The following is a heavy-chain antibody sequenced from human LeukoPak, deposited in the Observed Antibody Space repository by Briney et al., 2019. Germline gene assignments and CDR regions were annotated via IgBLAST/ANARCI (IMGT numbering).Heavy chain of an antibody. D-gene: IGHD4-11*01. CDR2: IIPIFGTA. Sequence: SVKVSCKASGGTFSSYAISWVRQAPGQGLERMGGIIPIFGTANYAQKFQGRVTITADKSTSTAYMELSSLRSEDTAVYYCAREGGDVRTTYYYYGMDVWGKGTTVTVSS. J-gene: IGHJ6*04. CDR3: AREGGDVRTTYYYYGMDV. V-gene: IGHV1-69*06. CDR1: GGTFSSYA.